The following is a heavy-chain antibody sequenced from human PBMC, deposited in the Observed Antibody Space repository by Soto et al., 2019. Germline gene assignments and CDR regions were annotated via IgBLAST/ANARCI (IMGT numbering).Heavy chain of an antibody. CDR1: GFTFSSYW. CDR3: ARIAACGWGWDV. J-gene: IGHJ6*02. V-gene: IGHV3-7*01. Sequence: EVQLVESGGGLVQPGGSLRLSCVDSGFTFSSYWMSWVRQAPVKGLEWVGNIKQDGSEENYVDSVKGRFTISRDNAKNSMYLKMNSLRAEDMAVYYCARIAACGWGWDVWGQGTTVVVSS. D-gene: IGHD6-13*01. CDR2: IKQDGSEE.